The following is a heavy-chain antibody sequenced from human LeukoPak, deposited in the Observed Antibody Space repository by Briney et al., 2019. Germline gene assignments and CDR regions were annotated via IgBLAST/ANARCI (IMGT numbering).Heavy chain of an antibody. D-gene: IGHD2-2*01. CDR2: IYYSGYT. CDR1: GGSISTYY. CDR3: ARTTENCNSASCYQYCFDP. Sequence: SETLSLTCTVSGGSISTYYWSWIRQPPGRGLEWIGYIYYSGYTNYNPSLKSRVTISVDTSKNQFSLKLSSVTAADTAVYYCARTTENCNSASCYQYCFDPWGQGTLVTVSS. V-gene: IGHV4-59*01. J-gene: IGHJ5*02.